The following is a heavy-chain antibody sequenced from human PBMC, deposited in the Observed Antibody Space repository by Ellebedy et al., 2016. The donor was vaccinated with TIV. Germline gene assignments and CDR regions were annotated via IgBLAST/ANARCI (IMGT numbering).Heavy chain of an antibody. D-gene: IGHD5-12*01. Sequence: MPGGSLRLSCTVSGDSISSSYWTWIRQPPGKGLEWIGDIYYNGSTNYNPSLKSRVTISVDTSKNQFSLKLSSVTAADTAVYYCARSHRSGTDYWGQGTLVTVSS. CDR3: ARSHRSGTDY. CDR1: GDSISSSY. CDR2: IYYNGST. V-gene: IGHV4-59*08. J-gene: IGHJ4*02.